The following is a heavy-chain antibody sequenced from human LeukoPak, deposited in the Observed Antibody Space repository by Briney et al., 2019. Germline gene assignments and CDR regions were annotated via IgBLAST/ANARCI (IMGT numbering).Heavy chain of an antibody. V-gene: IGHV4-39*02. Sequence: SETLSLTCSVSGESIKSTSNYWAWVRQPPGKGLEWIGEINARGDTNFNPSLKSRVTISVDTSKKQFSLRLTSMIAADTAVYYCARGQVPAARGYNWFDPWGQGTLVTVSS. CDR1: GESIKSTSNY. J-gene: IGHJ5*02. D-gene: IGHD2-2*01. CDR3: ARGQVPAARGYNWFDP. CDR2: INARGDT.